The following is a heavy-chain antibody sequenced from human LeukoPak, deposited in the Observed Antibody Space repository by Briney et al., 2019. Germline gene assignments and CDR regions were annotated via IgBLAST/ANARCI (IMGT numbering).Heavy chain of an antibody. D-gene: IGHD3-10*01. CDR3: ARVRFGELLYRVVPYYFDY. J-gene: IGHJ4*02. CDR1: GGSISSYY. Sequence: SETLSLTCTVSGGSISSYYWSWIRQPAGKGLEWIGRIYISGSTNYNPSLKSRVTMSVDTSKNQFSLKLSSVTAADTAVYYCARVRFGELLYRVVPYYFDYWGQGTLVTVSS. V-gene: IGHV4-4*07. CDR2: IYISGST.